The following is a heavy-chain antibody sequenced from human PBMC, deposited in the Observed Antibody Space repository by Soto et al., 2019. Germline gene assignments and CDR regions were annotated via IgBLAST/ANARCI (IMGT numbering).Heavy chain of an antibody. V-gene: IGHV3-30-3*01. CDR2: ISYDGSNK. D-gene: IGHD6-19*01. Sequence: GGSLRLSCAASGFTFSSYAMHWVRQAPGKGLEWVAVISYDGSNKYYADSVKGRFTISRDNSKNTLYLRMNSLRAEDTAVYYCAREGGSGCHTCYYGMDVWGQGTTVTVSS. CDR1: GFTFSSYA. J-gene: IGHJ6*02. CDR3: AREGGSGCHTCYYGMDV.